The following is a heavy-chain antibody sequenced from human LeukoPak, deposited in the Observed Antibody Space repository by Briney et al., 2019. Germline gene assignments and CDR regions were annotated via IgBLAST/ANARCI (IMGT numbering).Heavy chain of an antibody. J-gene: IGHJ5*02. CDR3: VRAAGSSSWST. D-gene: IGHD6-13*01. V-gene: IGHV4-59*08. CDR2: IFYSGST. Sequence: SETLSLTCTVSGGSISSYYWSWIRQPPGKGLEWIGYIFYSGSTNYNPSLKSRVTISVDTSKNQFSLKLSSVTAADTAVYYCVRAAGSSSWSTWGQGALVTVSS. CDR1: GGSISSYY.